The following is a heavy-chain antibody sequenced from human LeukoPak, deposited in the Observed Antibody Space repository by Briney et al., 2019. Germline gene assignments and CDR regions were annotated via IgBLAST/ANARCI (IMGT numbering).Heavy chain of an antibody. CDR2: ISGSGGGT. J-gene: IGHJ4*02. CDR3: AKDLTPAVLRFLEWLSAPFDY. CDR1: GFTFSSYA. Sequence: PGGSLRLSCAASGFTFSSYAMSWVRQAPGKGLEWVSAISGSGGGTYYADSVKGRFTISRDNSKNTLYLQMNSLRAEDTAVYYCAKDLTPAVLRFLEWLSAPFDYWGQGTLVTVSA. D-gene: IGHD3-3*01. V-gene: IGHV3-23*01.